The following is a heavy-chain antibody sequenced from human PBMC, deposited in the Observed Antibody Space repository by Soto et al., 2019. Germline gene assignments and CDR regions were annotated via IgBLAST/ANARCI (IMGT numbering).Heavy chain of an antibody. CDR3: ARTYGDYVSDGYGMDV. CDR2: IVVGSGNT. J-gene: IGHJ6*02. CDR1: GFTFTSSA. Sequence: GASVKVSCKASGFTFTSSAVQWVRQARGQRLEWIGWIVVGSGNTNYAQKFQERVTITRDMSTSTAYMELSSLRSEDTAVYYCARTYGDYVSDGYGMDVWGQGTTVTVSS. D-gene: IGHD4-17*01. V-gene: IGHV1-58*01.